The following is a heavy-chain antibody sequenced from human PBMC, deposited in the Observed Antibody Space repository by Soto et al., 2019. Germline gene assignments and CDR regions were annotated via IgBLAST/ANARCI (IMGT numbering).Heavy chain of an antibody. J-gene: IGHJ4*02. D-gene: IGHD5-18*01. V-gene: IGHV4-31*03. Sequence: QVQLQESGPGLVKPSQTLSLTCTVSGGSINSGGYCWSWIRQHPGKGMDWIGCISYGGSTSYNPSLKRRVTISVDTSKNQVSLKRTSVTAADTAVYYCSRGILVWGQGALITVSS. CDR1: GGSINSGGYC. CDR2: ISYGGST. CDR3: SRGILV.